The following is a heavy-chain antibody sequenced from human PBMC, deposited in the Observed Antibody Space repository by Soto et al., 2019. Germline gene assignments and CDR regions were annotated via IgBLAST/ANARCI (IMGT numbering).Heavy chain of an antibody. J-gene: IGHJ6*02. Sequence: EXLKIYCKCYGYXYASYLIVWVRQMPGKGLEWIGIIYPGYSDTRYRPSFEVQVTISADKSSSTAYLQWSSPKASDTATYFCARSRNFGWYVHGLDVWGQGTTATVSS. CDR3: ARSRNFGWYVHGLDV. CDR2: IYPGYSDT. CDR1: GYXYASYL. D-gene: IGHD6-19*01. V-gene: IGHV5-51*01.